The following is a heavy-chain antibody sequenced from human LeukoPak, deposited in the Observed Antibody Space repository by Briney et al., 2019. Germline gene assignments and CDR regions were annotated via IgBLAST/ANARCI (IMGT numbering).Heavy chain of an antibody. CDR1: GYTFTGYY. J-gene: IGHJ4*02. V-gene: IGHV1-2*02. CDR2: INPNSGGT. D-gene: IGHD6-6*01. CDR3: ARESEYSSSSTFDY. Sequence: ASVKVSCEASGYTFTGYYMHWVRQAPGQGLEWMGWINPNSGGTNYAQKFQGRVTMTRDTSISTAYMELSRLRSDDTAVYYCARESEYSSSSTFDYWGQGTLVTVSS.